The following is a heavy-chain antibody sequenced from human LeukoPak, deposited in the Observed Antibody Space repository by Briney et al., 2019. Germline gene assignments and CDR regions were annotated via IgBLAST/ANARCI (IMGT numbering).Heavy chain of an antibody. V-gene: IGHV3-23*01. CDR3: ARDWGAYYHFFDY. D-gene: IGHD3-22*01. Sequence: PGGSLRLSCAASGFTFSTYAMSWVRQAPGKGLEWVSANSGSGDATYYADSVKGRFTISRDKSKNTLYLQMNSLRAEDTAVYYCARDWGAYYHFFDYWGQGTLVTVSS. CDR1: GFTFSTYA. J-gene: IGHJ4*02. CDR2: NSGSGDAT.